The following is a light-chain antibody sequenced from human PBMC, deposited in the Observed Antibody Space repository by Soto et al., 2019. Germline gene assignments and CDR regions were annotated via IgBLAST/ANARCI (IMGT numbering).Light chain of an antibody. CDR3: QQYGGSPPET. CDR1: QSVTSNY. J-gene: IGKJ1*01. Sequence: ESVLTQSPGTLSLSPGERATLSCRASQSVTSNYLAWYQQRPGQAHRLLIYAASSRATGIPDRFSGSGSGTDFTLTISRLEPEDFAVYYCQQYGGSPPETFGQGTKVEIK. V-gene: IGKV3-20*01. CDR2: AAS.